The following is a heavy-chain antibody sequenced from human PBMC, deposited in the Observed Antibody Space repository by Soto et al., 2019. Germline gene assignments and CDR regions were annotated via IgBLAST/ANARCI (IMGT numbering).Heavy chain of an antibody. Sequence: SVKVSCKASGGTFSSYTISWVRQAPGQGLEWMGRIIPILGIANYAQKFQGRVTITADKSTSTAYMELSSLRSEDTAVYYCARVPYYYDSSGYYFDYWGQGTLVTVSS. D-gene: IGHD3-22*01. V-gene: IGHV1-69*02. CDR1: GGTFSSYT. CDR2: IIPILGIA. CDR3: ARVPYYYDSSGYYFDY. J-gene: IGHJ4*02.